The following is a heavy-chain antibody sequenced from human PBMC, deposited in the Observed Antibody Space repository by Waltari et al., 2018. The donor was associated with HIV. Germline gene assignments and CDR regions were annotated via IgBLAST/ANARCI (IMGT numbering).Heavy chain of an antibody. V-gene: IGHV4-39*07. D-gene: IGHD3-22*01. Sequence: QLQLQESGPGLVKPSETLSLTCTVSGGSISSSSYYWGWIRQPPGKGLEWIGSIYYSGSTYYHPSLKSRVTISVDTSKNQFSLKLSSVTAADTAVYYCARVPYYYDSSGSIGMDVWGQGTTVTVSS. CDR3: ARVPYYYDSSGSIGMDV. CDR1: GGSISSSSYY. J-gene: IGHJ6*02. CDR2: IYYSGST.